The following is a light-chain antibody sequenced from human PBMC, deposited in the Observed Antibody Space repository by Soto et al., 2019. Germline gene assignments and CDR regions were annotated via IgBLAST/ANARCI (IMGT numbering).Light chain of an antibody. CDR1: QTVSSN. J-gene: IGKJ1*01. V-gene: IGKV3-15*01. CDR2: GAS. CDR3: QQYNNWPRT. Sequence: EIVMTQSPATLSVSPGERATLSCMASQTVSSNLAWYQQKPGQAPRLLIYGASTRATGIPARFSGSGSGTEFTLTISGLQSEDFAVYYCQQYNNWPRTFRQGTKVEIK.